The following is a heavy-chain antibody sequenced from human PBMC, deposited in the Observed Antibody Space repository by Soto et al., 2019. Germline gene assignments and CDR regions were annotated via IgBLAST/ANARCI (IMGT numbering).Heavy chain of an antibody. CDR1: GGSISSYY. CDR2: IYYSGST. D-gene: IGHD5-18*01. J-gene: IGHJ4*02. Sequence: SETLSLTCTVSGGSISSYYWSWIRQPPGKGLEWIGYIYYSGSTNYNPSLKSRVTISVDTSKNQFSLKLSSVTAADTAVYYCARQQWDTAMATIDYWGQGTLVTVSS. CDR3: ARQQWDTAMATIDY. V-gene: IGHV4-59*01.